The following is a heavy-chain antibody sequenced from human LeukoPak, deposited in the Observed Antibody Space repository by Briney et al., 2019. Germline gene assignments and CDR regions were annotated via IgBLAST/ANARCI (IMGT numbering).Heavy chain of an antibody. CDR1: GFTFSDYY. V-gene: IGHV3-11*04. CDR3: ARDYCSGGSCYGWAGY. Sequence: TGGSLRLSCAASGFTFSDYYMSWIRQAPGKGLEWVSYISSSGSTIYYADSVKGRFTISRDNAKNSLYLQMNSLRAEDTAVYYCARDYCSGGSCYGWAGYWGQGTLVTVSS. CDR2: ISSSGSTI. J-gene: IGHJ4*02. D-gene: IGHD2-15*01.